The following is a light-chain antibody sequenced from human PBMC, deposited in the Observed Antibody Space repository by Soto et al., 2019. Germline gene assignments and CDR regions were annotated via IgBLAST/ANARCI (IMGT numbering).Light chain of an antibody. Sequence: DTQMTQSPSSLSASVGDRVTITCQASQDISNCLSCYHQKPGKAPQLLIYDESNLDRGVPSRFSGSGSGTEFTLTISSLQSDDFATYYCQQYNTYVTFGGGTKVDIK. CDR3: QQYNTYVT. CDR2: DES. CDR1: QDISNC. V-gene: IGKV1-33*01. J-gene: IGKJ4*01.